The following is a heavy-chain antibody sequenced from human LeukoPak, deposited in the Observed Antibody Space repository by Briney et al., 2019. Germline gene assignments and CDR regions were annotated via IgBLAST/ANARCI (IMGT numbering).Heavy chain of an antibody. CDR2: IYYSGST. CDR1: GGSISSGGYY. D-gene: IGHD5-18*01. J-gene: IGHJ4*02. CDR3: ARGGYTAMVTGFDY. Sequence: SQTLSLTCTVSGGSISSGGYYWSWIRQHPGKGLEWIGYIYYSGSTYYNPSPKSRVTISVDTSKNQFSLKLSSVTAADTAVYYCARGGYTAMVTGFDYWGQGTLVTVSS. V-gene: IGHV4-31*03.